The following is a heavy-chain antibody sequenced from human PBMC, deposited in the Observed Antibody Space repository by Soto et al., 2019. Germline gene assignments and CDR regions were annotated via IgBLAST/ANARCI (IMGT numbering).Heavy chain of an antibody. J-gene: IGHJ3*02. CDR1: GYTFISYY. D-gene: IGHD3-22*01. CDR3: ASFDYYDSSGYYIPHDAFDI. V-gene: IGHV1-46*01. CDR2: INPSGGST. Sequence: GASVKVSCKASGYTFISYYMHWVRQAPGQGLEWMGIINPSGGSTSYAQKFQGRVTMTRDTSTSTVYMELSSLRSEDTAVYYCASFDYYDSSGYYIPHDAFDIWGQGTMVTVSS.